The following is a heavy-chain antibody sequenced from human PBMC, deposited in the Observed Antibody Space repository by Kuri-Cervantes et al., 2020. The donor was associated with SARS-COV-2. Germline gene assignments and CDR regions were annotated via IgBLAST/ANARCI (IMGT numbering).Heavy chain of an antibody. J-gene: IGHJ4*02. CDR3: AFGVDSSGYYDY. V-gene: IGHV3-66*01. D-gene: IGHD3-22*01. Sequence: GGSLRLSCTASGFTFGGYALSWVRQAPGKGLEWVSVIYSGGSTYYADSVKGRFTISRDNAKNSLYLQMNSLRAEDTAVYYCAFGVDSSGYYDYWGQGTLVTVSS. CDR2: IYSGGST. CDR1: GFTFGGYA.